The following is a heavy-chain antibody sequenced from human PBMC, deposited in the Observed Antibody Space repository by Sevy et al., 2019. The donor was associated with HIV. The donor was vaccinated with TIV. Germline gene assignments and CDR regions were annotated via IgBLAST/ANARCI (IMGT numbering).Heavy chain of an antibody. V-gene: IGHV4-31*03. CDR1: GGSISSGGYY. D-gene: IGHD3-22*01. J-gene: IGHJ4*02. CDR2: IYYSGST. Sequence: SETLSLTCTVSGGSISSGGYYWSWIRQHPGKGLEWIGYIYYSGSTYYNPSLKSRVTISVDTSKNQFSLKLSSLTAADWAFDYCARETFPSSSGSPQPRLGFNYWGEGALVTVSS. CDR3: ARETFPSSSGSPQPRLGFNY.